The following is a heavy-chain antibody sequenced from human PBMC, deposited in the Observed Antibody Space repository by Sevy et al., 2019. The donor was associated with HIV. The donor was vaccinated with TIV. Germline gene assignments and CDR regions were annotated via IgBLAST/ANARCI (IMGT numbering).Heavy chain of an antibody. J-gene: IGHJ4*02. CDR3: ARYSGSYIPLDY. CDR2: ISYDGSNK. Sequence: GGSLRLSCAASGFTFSSYAMHWVRQAPGKGLEWVAVISYDGSNKYYADSVKGRFTISRDNSKKPLYLQMNSLRAEDTAVYYCARYSGSYIPLDYWGQGTLVTVSS. D-gene: IGHD1-26*01. V-gene: IGHV3-30*04. CDR1: GFTFSSYA.